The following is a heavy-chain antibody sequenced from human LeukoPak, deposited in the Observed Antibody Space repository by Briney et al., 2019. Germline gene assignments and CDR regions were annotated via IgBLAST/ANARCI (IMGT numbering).Heavy chain of an antibody. CDR2: IYHSGST. V-gene: IGHV4-4*02. Sequence: SGTLSLTCAVSGGSISSSNWWSWVRQPPGKGLEWIGEIYHSGSTNYNPSLKSRVTISVDTSKNQFSLKLSSVTAADTAVYYCARQGYSTPKGYFDYWGQGTLVTVSS. D-gene: IGHD6-13*01. J-gene: IGHJ4*02. CDR1: GGSISSSNW. CDR3: ARQGYSTPKGYFDY.